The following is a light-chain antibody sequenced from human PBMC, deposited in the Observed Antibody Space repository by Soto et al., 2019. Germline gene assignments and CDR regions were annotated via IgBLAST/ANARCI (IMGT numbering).Light chain of an antibody. CDR2: GAS. CDR1: ESVSSY. Sequence: EIVLTQSPATLSLSPGERATLSCRASESVSSYLAWYQHKPGQAPRRLIYGASNRATGIPARFSGSGSGTDFTLTISSLEPEDFAVYYCQQRSNWPPDTFGGGTKVEIK. V-gene: IGKV3-11*01. J-gene: IGKJ4*01. CDR3: QQRSNWPPDT.